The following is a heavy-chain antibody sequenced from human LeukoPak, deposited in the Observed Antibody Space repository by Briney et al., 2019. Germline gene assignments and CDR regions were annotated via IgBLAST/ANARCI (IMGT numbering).Heavy chain of an antibody. CDR2: FDPEDGET. J-gene: IGHJ6*02. Sequence: ASVTVSCKVSGYTLTELSLHWVRQAPGKGLEWMGRFDPEDGETIYARKFQGRVTMTEDTSTDTAYMGLSSLRSEDTAVYFCAVSLTTGGYYGMDVWGQGTTVTVSS. CDR1: GYTLTELS. V-gene: IGHV1-24*01. D-gene: IGHD1-1*01. CDR3: AVSLTTGGYYGMDV.